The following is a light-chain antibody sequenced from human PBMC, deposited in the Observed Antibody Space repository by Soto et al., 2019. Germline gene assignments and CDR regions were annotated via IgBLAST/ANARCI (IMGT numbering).Light chain of an antibody. V-gene: IGKV1-9*01. CDR2: AAS. CDR1: QGISSY. J-gene: IGKJ5*01. Sequence: IQLTQSPSSLSASVGDRVTITCRASQGISSYLAWYQQKPGKAPKLLIYAASTLQSGVPSRFSGSGSGTDFTLTISSLEPEDLAVYYCQQRASWPLTFGQGTRLEIK. CDR3: QQRASWPLT.